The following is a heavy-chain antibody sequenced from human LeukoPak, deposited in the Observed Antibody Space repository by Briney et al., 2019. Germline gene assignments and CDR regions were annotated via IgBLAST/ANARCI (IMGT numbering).Heavy chain of an antibody. CDR2: INAGNGNT. CDR1: GYTFTSYA. J-gene: IGHJ4*02. Sequence: ASVTVSCTASGYTFTSYAMHWVRQAPGQRLEWMGWINAGNGNTKYSQKFQGRVTITRDTSASTAYMELSSLRSEDTAVYYCARGPLELRYFDWLESEKYYFDYWGQGTLVTVSS. V-gene: IGHV1-3*01. D-gene: IGHD3-9*01. CDR3: ARGPLELRYFDWLESEKYYFDY.